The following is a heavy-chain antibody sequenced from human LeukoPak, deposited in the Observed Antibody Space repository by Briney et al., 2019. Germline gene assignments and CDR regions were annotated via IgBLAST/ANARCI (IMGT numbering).Heavy chain of an antibody. CDR2: IYTSGST. Sequence: SETLSLTCTVSGGSISSSSYYWSWIRQPAGKGLEWIGRIYTSGSTNYNPSLKSRVTISVDTSKNQFSLKLSSVTAADTAVYYCARVGVPADMSDDDYWGQGTLVTVSS. CDR3: ARVGVPADMSDDDY. D-gene: IGHD2-2*01. V-gene: IGHV4-61*02. CDR1: GGSISSSSYY. J-gene: IGHJ4*02.